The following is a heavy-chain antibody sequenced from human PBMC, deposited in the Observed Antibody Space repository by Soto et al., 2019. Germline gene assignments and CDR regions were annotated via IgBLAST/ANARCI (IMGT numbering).Heavy chain of an antibody. J-gene: IGHJ4*02. CDR3: ARGRAAVGPFHC. V-gene: IGHV1-2*02. Sequence: GASVKVSCKASGYTFTGYYMHWVRQAPGQGLEWMGWGGTNSAQNFQGRVTMTRDTSISTAYMELSSRSSDDTAVDYCARGRAAVGPFHCWRQGTLVTISS. CDR1: GYTFTGYY. CDR2: GGT. D-gene: IGHD6-13*01.